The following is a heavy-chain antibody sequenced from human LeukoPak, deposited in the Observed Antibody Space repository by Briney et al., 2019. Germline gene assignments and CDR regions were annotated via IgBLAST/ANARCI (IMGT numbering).Heavy chain of an antibody. CDR1: GGSISVTPYY. Sequence: SETLSLTCAISGGSISVTPYYWGWIRQPPGKGLEGIGSIYYSGSTYYNPSLKSRLTISVDTSKNQFSLKLTSVTAADTAVYYCARASTIFGHFAYWGRGTLVTVSS. J-gene: IGHJ4*02. CDR2: IYYSGST. V-gene: IGHV4-39*07. D-gene: IGHD3-3*01. CDR3: ARASTIFGHFAY.